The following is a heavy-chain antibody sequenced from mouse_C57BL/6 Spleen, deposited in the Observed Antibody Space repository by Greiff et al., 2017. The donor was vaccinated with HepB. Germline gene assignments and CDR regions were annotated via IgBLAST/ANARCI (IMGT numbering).Heavy chain of an antibody. V-gene: IGHV2-9*02. D-gene: IGHD1-3*01. J-gene: IGHJ2*01. CDR3: ARLEYI. CDR2: IWAGGST. Sequence: VPVVESGPGLVAPSQCLSITCTVSGFSLTSYGVHWVRQPPGKGLEWLGVIWAGGSTNYNSALMSRLSISKDNSNSPVFLKMNSLQTDDTAMYYCARLEYIWGRGTTLTVSS. CDR1: GFSLTSYG.